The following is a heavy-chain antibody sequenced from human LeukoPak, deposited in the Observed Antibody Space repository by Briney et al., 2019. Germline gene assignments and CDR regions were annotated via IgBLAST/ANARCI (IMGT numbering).Heavy chain of an antibody. V-gene: IGHV1-3*01. Sequence: ASVKVSCKASGYTFTSYAMHWVRQAPGQRLEWMGWINAGNGNTKYSQKFQGRVTITRDTSASTAYMELSSLRSEDTAVYYCAREIDSSGWYYFDYSGQGTLVTVSS. D-gene: IGHD6-19*01. J-gene: IGHJ4*02. CDR1: GYTFTSYA. CDR3: AREIDSSGWYYFDY. CDR2: INAGNGNT.